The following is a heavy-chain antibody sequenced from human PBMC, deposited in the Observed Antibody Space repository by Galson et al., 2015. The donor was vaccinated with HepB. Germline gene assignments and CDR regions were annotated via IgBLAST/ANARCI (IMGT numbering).Heavy chain of an antibody. CDR3: ARDHVVVVPAAMGYYYYGMDV. Sequence: SVKVSCKASGGTFSSYAISWVRQAPGQGLEWMGGIIPIFGTANYAQKFQGRVTITADKSTSTAYMELSSLRSEDTAVYYCARDHVVVVPAAMGYYYYGMDVWGQGTTVTVSS. CDR2: IIPIFGTA. J-gene: IGHJ6*02. CDR1: GGTFSSYA. V-gene: IGHV1-69*06. D-gene: IGHD2-2*01.